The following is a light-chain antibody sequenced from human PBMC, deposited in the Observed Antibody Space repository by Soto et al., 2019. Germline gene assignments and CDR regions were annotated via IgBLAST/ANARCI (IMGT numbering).Light chain of an antibody. J-gene: IGLJ2*01. CDR2: EVT. CDR3: SSYAGRNNFVV. CDR1: SSDVGGYNY. Sequence: QSALTQPPSASGSPGQSVTISCTGTSSDVGGYNYVSWYQHHPGKAPKLMIYEVTKRHSGVPDRFSGSKSGNTASLTVSGLQAEDEADYYCSSYAGRNNFVVFGGGTKLTVL. V-gene: IGLV2-8*01.